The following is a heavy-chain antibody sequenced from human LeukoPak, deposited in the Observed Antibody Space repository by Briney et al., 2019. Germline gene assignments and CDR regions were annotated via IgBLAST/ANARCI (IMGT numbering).Heavy chain of an antibody. Sequence: SETLSLTCSVSGGSISSSNYYWGWIRQPPGKGLEWIGSIYYSGSTYYNPSLKSRVTISVDTSKNQFSLKLSSVTAADTAVYYCARHIYDILTGYYSSPILWPFDYWGQGTLVTVSS. J-gene: IGHJ4*02. CDR3: ARHIYDILTGYYSSPILWPFDY. V-gene: IGHV4-39*01. CDR1: GGSISSSNYY. CDR2: IYYSGST. D-gene: IGHD3-9*01.